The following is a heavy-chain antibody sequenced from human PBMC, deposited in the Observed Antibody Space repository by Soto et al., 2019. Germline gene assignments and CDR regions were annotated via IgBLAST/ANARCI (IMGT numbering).Heavy chain of an antibody. CDR3: VRGPDIIVVPSALGHFDH. CDR1: GYSFSTYG. Sequence: QVHLEQSGAEMKKPGASVNVSCKASGYSFSTYGVSWVRQAPGQGPEWMGWISAYNGNTNYAQRFQGRLTLTTDTSPSTAYMELRGLRSDDTAVYYCVRGPDIIVVPSALGHFDHWGQGTLVTVSS. D-gene: IGHD2-2*01. V-gene: IGHV1-18*01. J-gene: IGHJ4*02. CDR2: ISAYNGNT.